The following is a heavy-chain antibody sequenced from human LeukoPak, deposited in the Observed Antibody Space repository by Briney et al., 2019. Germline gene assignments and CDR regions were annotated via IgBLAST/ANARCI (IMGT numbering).Heavy chain of an antibody. CDR1: GGSISSGSYY. D-gene: IGHD5-18*01. V-gene: IGHV4-61*02. CDR3: ARELKFGYSYGYAYAFDI. Sequence: PSQTLSLTCTVSGGSISSGSYYWSWIRQPAGKGLEWIGRIYNSGSTNYNPSIRSRVNISVDTSKNQSSLKLSSVTAADTAVYYCARELKFGYSYGYAYAFDIWGQGTMVTVSS. J-gene: IGHJ3*02. CDR2: IYNSGST.